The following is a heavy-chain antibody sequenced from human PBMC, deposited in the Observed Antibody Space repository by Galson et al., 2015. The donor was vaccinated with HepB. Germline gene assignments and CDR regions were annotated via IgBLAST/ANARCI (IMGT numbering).Heavy chain of an antibody. Sequence: LRLSCAASAASGFTFSSYAMSWVRQAPGKGLEWVSAISGSGGSTYYADSVKGRFTISRDNSKNTLYLQMNSLRAEDTAVYYCAKGYCSSASCYINWFDPWGQGTLVTVSS. J-gene: IGHJ5*02. V-gene: IGHV3-23*01. CDR1: GFTFSSYA. CDR3: AKGYCSSASCYINWFDP. CDR2: ISGSGGST. D-gene: IGHD2-2*01.